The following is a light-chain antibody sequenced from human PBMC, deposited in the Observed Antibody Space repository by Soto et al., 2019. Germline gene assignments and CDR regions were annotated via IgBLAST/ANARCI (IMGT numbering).Light chain of an antibody. CDR1: QGLLHSNGYNY. V-gene: IGKV2-28*01. CDR3: MQALQTPPAWT. CDR2: LGS. Sequence: DIVMTQSPLSLPVTPGEPASISCRSSQGLLHSNGYNYLDWYLQKPGQSPQLLIYLGSNRASGVPDRFSGSRSGTDFTLKISRVEAEDVGVYYCMQALQTPPAWTFGQGTKV. J-gene: IGKJ1*01.